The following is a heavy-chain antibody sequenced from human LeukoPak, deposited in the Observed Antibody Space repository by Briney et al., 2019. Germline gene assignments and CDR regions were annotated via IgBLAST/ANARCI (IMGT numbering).Heavy chain of an antibody. V-gene: IGHV3-21*01. CDR2: ISSSSSYI. CDR3: ARDIAVAGEDY. CDR1: GFTFSSYS. Sequence: GGSLRLSCVASGFTFSSYSMNWVRQAPGKGLEWVSSISSSSSYIYYADSVKGRFTISRDNAKNSLYLQMNSLRAEDTAVYYCARDIAVAGEDYWGQGTLVTVSS. D-gene: IGHD6-19*01. J-gene: IGHJ4*02.